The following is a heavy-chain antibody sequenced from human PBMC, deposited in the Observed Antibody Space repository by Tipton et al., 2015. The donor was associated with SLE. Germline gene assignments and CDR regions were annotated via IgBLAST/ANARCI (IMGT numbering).Heavy chain of an antibody. CDR2: IFYSGST. V-gene: IGHV4-39*07. J-gene: IGHJ4*02. Sequence: TLSLTCTVSGGSISSADYYWSWIRQHPGKGLEWIGSIFYSGSTYYSLSLKSRVTMSLDTSKKQFSLKLSSVTAADTAVYYCAALCDGGRCHAWGQGMWVIVSS. CDR1: GGSISSADYY. CDR3: AALCDGGRCHA. D-gene: IGHD2-15*01.